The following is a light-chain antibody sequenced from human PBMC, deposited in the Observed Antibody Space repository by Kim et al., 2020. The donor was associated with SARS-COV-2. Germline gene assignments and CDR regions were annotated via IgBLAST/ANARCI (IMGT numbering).Light chain of an antibody. CDR2: DAF. J-gene: IGKJ1*01. Sequence: AASEGDRATFTGRASKSISSWSACYQQKAGKAPKLLIYDAFRLQSGVPSRFSGSGSGTEFTLTISSLQPDDCVTYYCQQYDSYWTFGQGTKVDIK. V-gene: IGKV1-5*01. CDR3: QQYDSYWT. CDR1: KSISSW.